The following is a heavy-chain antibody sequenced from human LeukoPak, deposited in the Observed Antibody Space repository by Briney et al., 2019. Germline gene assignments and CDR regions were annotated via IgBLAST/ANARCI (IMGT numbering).Heavy chain of an antibody. V-gene: IGHV3-23*01. Sequence: PGGSLRLSCTASGFSFSNYAMSWVRQAPARGPEWVSSLRGNGETFYADSVKGRCTLSRDDSRNTVYLQLSDLRAEDTAIYYCAKAIWVSNADAVWWGQGTQVTVSS. J-gene: IGHJ4*02. CDR3: AKAIWVSNADAVW. CDR1: GFSFSNYA. D-gene: IGHD3-16*01. CDR2: LRGNGET.